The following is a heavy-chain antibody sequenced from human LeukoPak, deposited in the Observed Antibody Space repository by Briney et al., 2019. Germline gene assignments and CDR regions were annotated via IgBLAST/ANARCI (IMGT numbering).Heavy chain of an antibody. CDR2: IKEDGSQK. CDR3: ASGWSLRY. Sequence: GGSLRLSCAASGFTFSNNWMSWVRQAPGEGLEWVANIKEDGSQKYYVDSVKGRFTISRDNAKNSLYLQMNSLRDDDTAVYYCASGWSLRYWGQGTLVTVSS. J-gene: IGHJ4*02. CDR1: GFTFSNNW. V-gene: IGHV3-7*01. D-gene: IGHD3-22*01.